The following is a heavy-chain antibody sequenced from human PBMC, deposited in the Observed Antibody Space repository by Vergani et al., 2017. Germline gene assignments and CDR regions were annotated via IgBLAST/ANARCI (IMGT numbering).Heavy chain of an antibody. CDR3: AKGLXITLTAKWGGLDH. J-gene: IGHJ4*02. CDR1: EFTFSNYA. D-gene: IGHD2-21*02. Sequence: EVQLLESGGGLVQPGGSLGLTCAASEFTFSNYAMNWVRQAPGKGLEWVSGISGSGSPTFYADSVKGRLTISRDNSKNTLFLHMSSLRVEDTAIYFCAKGLXITLTAKWGGLDHWGRGTMVLVSS. CDR2: ISGSGSPT. V-gene: IGHV3-23*01.